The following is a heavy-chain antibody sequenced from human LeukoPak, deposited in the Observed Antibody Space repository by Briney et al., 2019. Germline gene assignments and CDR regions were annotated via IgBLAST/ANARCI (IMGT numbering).Heavy chain of an antibody. V-gene: IGHV3-7*01. D-gene: IGHD1-26*01. Sequence: GGSLRLSCTASGFTFSSYWMSWVRQAPGKGLEWVANIKKDGSEKYYVDSVKGRFTISRDNAKTSLYLQMNSLRAEDTAIYYCARDKIVGATYFDYWGQGTLVTVSS. J-gene: IGHJ4*02. CDR3: ARDKIVGATYFDY. CDR2: IKKDGSEK. CDR1: GFTFSSYW.